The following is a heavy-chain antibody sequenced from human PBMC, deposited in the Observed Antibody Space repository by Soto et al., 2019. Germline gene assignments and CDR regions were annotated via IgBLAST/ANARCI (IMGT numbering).Heavy chain of an antibody. D-gene: IGHD3-22*01. Sequence: PGGSLRLSCAASGFTFSSYAMHWVRQAPGKGLEWVAVISYDGSNKYYADSVKGRFTISSDNSKNTLYLQMNSLRAEDTAVYYCARVPEAEYYDSSGDPIDYWGQGTLVTVS. CDR3: ARVPEAEYYDSSGDPIDY. V-gene: IGHV3-30-3*01. CDR1: GFTFSSYA. J-gene: IGHJ4*02. CDR2: ISYDGSNK.